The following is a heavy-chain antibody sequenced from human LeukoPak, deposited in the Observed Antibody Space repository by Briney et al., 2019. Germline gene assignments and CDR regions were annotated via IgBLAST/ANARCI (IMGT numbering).Heavy chain of an antibody. D-gene: IGHD3-22*01. V-gene: IGHV1-69*13. CDR3: ARRSGYYPYYFDF. Sequence: SVKVSCKASGGTFSSYAISWVRQAPGQGLEWMGGIIPIFGTTNYAQKFQGRVTITADESTSTAYMELSSPRSEDTAVYYCARRSGYYPYYFDFWGQGTLVTVSS. J-gene: IGHJ4*02. CDR2: IIPIFGTT. CDR1: GGTFSSYA.